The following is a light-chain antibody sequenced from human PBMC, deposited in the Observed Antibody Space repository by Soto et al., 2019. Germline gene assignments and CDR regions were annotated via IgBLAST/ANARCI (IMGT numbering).Light chain of an antibody. V-gene: IGKV1-9*01. J-gene: IGKJ5*01. CDR3: QQRSNWPLT. CDR2: AAS. Sequence: DIQLTQSPSFLSPSIGESVTITCRASQVISTSLAWYQVKPGKAPKLLIYAASTLESGVPSRFSATVSGTEFSLTITSLQPEDFAVYYCQQRSNWPLTFGQGTRLEIK. CDR1: QVISTS.